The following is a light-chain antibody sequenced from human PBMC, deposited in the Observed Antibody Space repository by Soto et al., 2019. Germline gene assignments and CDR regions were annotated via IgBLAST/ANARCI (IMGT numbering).Light chain of an antibody. V-gene: IGKV3-11*01. CDR2: DAS. CDR3: HQRSNWPPFT. CDR1: QSISSY. J-gene: IGKJ4*01. Sequence: EIVLTQSPATLSLSPGERATLSRRASQSISSYLAWYQQKPGQAPRLLIYDASNRATGIPARFSGSGSGTDFTLTISSLEPEDFAVYYCHQRSNWPPFTFGGGTKVEIK.